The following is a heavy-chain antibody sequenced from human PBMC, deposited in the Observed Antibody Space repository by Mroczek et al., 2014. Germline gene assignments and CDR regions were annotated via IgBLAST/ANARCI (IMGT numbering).Heavy chain of an antibody. V-gene: IGHV3-33*01. CDR2: IWYDGSNK. J-gene: IGHJ4*02. CDR1: GFTFSSYG. D-gene: IGHD2-8*01. CDR3: AREHVFRYFDY. Sequence: QVQLVESGGGVVQPGRSLRLSCAASGFTFSSYGMHWVRQAPGKGLEWVAVIWYDGSNKYYADSVKGRFTISRDNSKNTLYLQMNSLRAEDTAVYYCAREHVFRYFDYWGQGTLVTVSS.